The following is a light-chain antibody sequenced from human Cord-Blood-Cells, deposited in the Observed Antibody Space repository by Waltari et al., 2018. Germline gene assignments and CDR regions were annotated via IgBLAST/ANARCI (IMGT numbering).Light chain of an antibody. V-gene: IGLV2-14*01. CDR3: SSYTSSSTWV. CDR1: SSDGGGYNY. CDR2: DVT. Sequence: QSALTQPASVCGSPGQSITISCTGTSSDGGGYNYVSCYQQHPGKAPKLMIYDVTKRPSGVSNRFSGSKSGNTASLTISGLQAEDEADYYCSSYTSSSTWVFGGGTKLTVL. J-gene: IGLJ3*02.